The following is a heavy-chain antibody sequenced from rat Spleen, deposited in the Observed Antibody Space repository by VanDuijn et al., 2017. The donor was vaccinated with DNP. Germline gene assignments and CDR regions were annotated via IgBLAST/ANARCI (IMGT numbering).Heavy chain of an antibody. CDR3: ARHDYSEPFDY. Sequence: EVQLAESGGGLVQPGGSLKLSCAVSGLTFSDHYMAWVRQTPTKGLEWVASISYDGSSTYYRDSGQGRFTISRDNAKSTLYLQMDSLRYEETATYYCARHDYSEPFDYWGQGVMVTVSS. D-gene: IGHD1-1*01. CDR2: ISYDGSST. J-gene: IGHJ2*01. V-gene: IGHV5-7*01. CDR1: GLTFSDHY.